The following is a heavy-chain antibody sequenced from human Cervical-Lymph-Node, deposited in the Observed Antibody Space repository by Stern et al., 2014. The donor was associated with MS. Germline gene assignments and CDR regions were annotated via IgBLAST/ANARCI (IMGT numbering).Heavy chain of an antibody. Sequence: QVQLQESGPGLVKPSETLSLTCSVSGGFISSHYWSWVRQPPGKGLEWVGHFSYTGSTTFNPSLKSRVTISVDTSKNQFSLQVSSVTAADTAVYYCARHVDTTRAYYFDYWGQGTLVTVSS. D-gene: IGHD5-18*01. CDR3: ARHVDTTRAYYFDY. V-gene: IGHV4-59*11. CDR1: GGFISSHY. CDR2: FSYTGST. J-gene: IGHJ4*02.